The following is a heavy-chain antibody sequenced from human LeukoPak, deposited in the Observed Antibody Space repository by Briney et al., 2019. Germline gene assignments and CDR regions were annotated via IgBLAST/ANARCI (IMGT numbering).Heavy chain of an antibody. V-gene: IGHV4-34*01. CDR1: GGSFSGYY. D-gene: IGHD3-3*01. CDR2: IYYSGST. Sequence: SETLSLTCAVYGGSFSGYYWSWIRQPPGKGLEWIGSIYYSGSTYYNPSLKSRVTISVDTSKNQFSLKLSSVTAADTAVYYCARRMGEGYDFWSGYFSSFDYWGQGTLVTVSS. CDR3: ARRMGEGYDFWSGYFSSFDY. J-gene: IGHJ4*02.